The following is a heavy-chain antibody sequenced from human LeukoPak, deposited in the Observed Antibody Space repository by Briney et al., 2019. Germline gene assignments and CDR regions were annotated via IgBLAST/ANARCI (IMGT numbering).Heavy chain of an antibody. CDR2: IYHSGST. D-gene: IGHD3-10*01. Sequence: SETLSLTCAVSGGSISSGGYSWSWIRQPPGKGLEWIGYIYHSGSTYYNPSLKSRVTISVDRSKNQFSLKLSSVTAADTAVYYCARYYYGSGSFRAFDYWGQGTLVTVSS. V-gene: IGHV4-30-2*01. CDR3: ARYYYGSGSFRAFDY. J-gene: IGHJ4*02. CDR1: GGSISSGGYS.